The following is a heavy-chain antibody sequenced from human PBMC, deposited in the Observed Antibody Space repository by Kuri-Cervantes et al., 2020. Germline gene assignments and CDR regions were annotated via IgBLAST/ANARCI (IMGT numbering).Heavy chain of an antibody. D-gene: IGHD4-17*01. CDR1: GFSFSSYA. Sequence: GESLKISCAASGFSFSSYAMHWVRQAPGKGLEWVASYDESNNFYADSVKGRFTISRDNSMNTLYLQMNSLTAEDTAVYYCAKGSGGNGDQRYWGQGTLVTVSS. V-gene: IGHV3-30*07. CDR2: YDESNN. CDR3: AKGSGGNGDQRY. J-gene: IGHJ4*02.